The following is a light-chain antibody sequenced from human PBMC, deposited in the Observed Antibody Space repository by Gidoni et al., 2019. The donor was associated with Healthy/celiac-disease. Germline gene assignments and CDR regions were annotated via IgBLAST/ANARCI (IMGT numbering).Light chain of an antibody. V-gene: IGKV3-20*01. CDR1: QSVSSSY. CDR3: QQYGSLPWT. CDR2: GAS. Sequence: EIVLTQSPGTLSLSPGERATLSCRASQSVSSSYLAWYQQKPGQAPRLLIYGASSRATGIPDRFSGSGSGTDFTLTISRLEPEDFAVYYCQQYGSLPWTFGQXTKVEIK. J-gene: IGKJ1*01.